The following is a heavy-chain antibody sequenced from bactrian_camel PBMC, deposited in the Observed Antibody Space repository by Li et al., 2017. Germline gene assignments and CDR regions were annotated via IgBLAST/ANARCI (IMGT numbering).Heavy chain of an antibody. J-gene: IGHJ4*01. Sequence: HVQLVESGGGLVQPGGSLRLSCAASGFTFSSVYMMWVRQAPGKGLEWVSGIYLDGRNTYYADSVKGRFTISRDNAKNTVYLQMNSPKSEDTALYYCALDSSTYCSGGYCYTRGEYDYWGQGTQVTV. CDR3: ALDSSTYCSGGYCYTRGEYDY. CDR2: IYLDGRNT. CDR1: GFTFSSVY. V-gene: IGHV3S6*01. D-gene: IGHD2*01.